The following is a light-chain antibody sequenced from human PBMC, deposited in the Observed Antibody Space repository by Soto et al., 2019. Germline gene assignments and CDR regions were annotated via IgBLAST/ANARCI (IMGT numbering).Light chain of an antibody. CDR3: SSYAGNNNLV. CDR1: SSDVGGYNY. Sequence: QSALTQPPSAPGSPGQSVTISCTGTSSDVGGYNYVSWYQQYPGKAPKFMIYEVSKRPSGVPDRFSGSKSGNTASLTVSGLQADDEADYYCSSYAGNNNLVFGGGTKLTVL. CDR2: EVS. V-gene: IGLV2-8*01. J-gene: IGLJ2*01.